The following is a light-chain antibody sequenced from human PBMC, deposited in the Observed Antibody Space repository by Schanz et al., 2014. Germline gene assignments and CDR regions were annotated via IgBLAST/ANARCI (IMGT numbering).Light chain of an antibody. CDR3: SSYTTSDTWV. J-gene: IGLJ3*02. Sequence: QSALTQPASVSGSPGQSITISCTGTSSDVGGYNYVSWYQQYPGKAPKLMIYDVSKRPSGVPDRFSGSKSGNTASLTISGLQAEDEADYYCSSYTTSDTWVFGGGTKLTVL. CDR2: DVS. V-gene: IGLV2-14*03. CDR1: SSDVGGYNY.